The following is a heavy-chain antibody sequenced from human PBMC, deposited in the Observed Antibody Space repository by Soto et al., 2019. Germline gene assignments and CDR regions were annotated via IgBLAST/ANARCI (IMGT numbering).Heavy chain of an antibody. V-gene: IGHV4-59*08. Sequence: LPETLSLTCTVSGGSISSYYWSWIRQPPGKGLEWIGYIYYSGSTNYNPSLKSRVTISVDTSKNQFSLKLSSVTAADTAVYYCARQMVPAAIREDAFDIWGQGTMVTVSS. CDR2: IYYSGST. CDR3: ARQMVPAAIREDAFDI. D-gene: IGHD2-2*01. CDR1: GGSISSYY. J-gene: IGHJ3*02.